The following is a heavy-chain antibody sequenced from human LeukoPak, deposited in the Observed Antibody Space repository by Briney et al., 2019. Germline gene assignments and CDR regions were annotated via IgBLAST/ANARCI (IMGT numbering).Heavy chain of an antibody. V-gene: IGHV4-30-4*01. J-gene: IGHJ6*02. Sequence: SETLSLTCTVSGGSISSGDYCWSWIRQPPGKGLEWIGYIYYSGSTYYNPSLKSRVTISVDTSKNQFSLKLSSVTAADTAVYYCARESVPYYYYGMDVWGQGTTVTVSS. CDR3: ARESVPYYYYGMDV. CDR2: IYYSGST. CDR1: GGSISSGDYC.